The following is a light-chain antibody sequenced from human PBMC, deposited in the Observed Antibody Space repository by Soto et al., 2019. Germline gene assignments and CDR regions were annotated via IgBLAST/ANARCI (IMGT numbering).Light chain of an antibody. V-gene: IGKV3-20*01. Sequence: EIVLTQSPGTLSLSPGERATLSCRASQSVSSYFLAWYQQKPGQAPRLLIYGASSRATGIPDRFSGSGSGTDFTLTISRLEPEDFAVYYCHQYGGSPRTFGQGTKVEIK. CDR2: GAS. CDR1: QSVSSYF. J-gene: IGKJ1*01. CDR3: HQYGGSPRT.